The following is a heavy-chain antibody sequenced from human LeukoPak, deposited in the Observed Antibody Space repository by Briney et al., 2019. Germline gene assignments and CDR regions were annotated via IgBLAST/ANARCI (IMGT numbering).Heavy chain of an antibody. V-gene: IGHV3-74*01. D-gene: IGHD3-16*01. Sequence: GGSLRLSCAASGFTFSSYWMHWVRQAPGKGLVWVSRINTDGSTTSYADSVKGRFTISRDNTKNTLYLQMNSLRAEDTAVYYCARGGLEPVDYWGQGTLVTVSS. CDR2: INTDGSTT. J-gene: IGHJ4*02. CDR3: ARGGLEPVDY. CDR1: GFTFSSYW.